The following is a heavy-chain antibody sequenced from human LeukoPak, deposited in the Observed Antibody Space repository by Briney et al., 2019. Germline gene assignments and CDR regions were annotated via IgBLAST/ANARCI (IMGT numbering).Heavy chain of an antibody. CDR3: ARDSREVYYYDSSGYYYPGDY. J-gene: IGHJ4*02. CDR2: IIPIFGTA. CDR1: GGTFSSYA. V-gene: IGHV1-69*05. D-gene: IGHD3-22*01. Sequence: SVKVSCKASGGTFSSYAISWVRQAPGQGLEWMGGIIPIFGTANYAQKLQGRVTMTTDTSTSTAYMELRSLRSDDTAVYYCARDSREVYYYDSSGYYYPGDYWGQGTLVTVSS.